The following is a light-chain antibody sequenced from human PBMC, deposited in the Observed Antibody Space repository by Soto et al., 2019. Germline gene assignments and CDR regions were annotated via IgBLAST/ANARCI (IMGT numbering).Light chain of an antibody. V-gene: IGKV3-15*01. CDR1: QTVSFS. Sequence: EIVMTQSPASLSVSPGERATLSCTASQTVSFSLAWYQQRPGQAPRLLIYGASTRASGIPARFSGSGSGTEFTLTISSLQSEDFAVYYCQQYKDWLRTFGQGTKVEIK. CDR2: GAS. CDR3: QQYKDWLRT. J-gene: IGKJ1*01.